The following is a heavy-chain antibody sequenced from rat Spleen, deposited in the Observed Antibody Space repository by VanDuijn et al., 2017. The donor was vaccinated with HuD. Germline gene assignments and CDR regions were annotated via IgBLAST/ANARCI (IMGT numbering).Heavy chain of an antibody. J-gene: IGHJ4*01. CDR1: GFSLTSNS. D-gene: IGHD4-3*01. Sequence: QVQLKESGPGLVQPSQTLSLTCTVSGFSLTSNSVHWVRQPPGKGLEWMGGIWGDGSTDYNSAVQSRLSISRDTSKSQVFLKMNSLQPEDTGTYYCARHNSGYVMDAWGQGASVTVSS. CDR2: IWGDGST. V-gene: IGHV2-1*01. CDR3: ARHNSGYVMDA.